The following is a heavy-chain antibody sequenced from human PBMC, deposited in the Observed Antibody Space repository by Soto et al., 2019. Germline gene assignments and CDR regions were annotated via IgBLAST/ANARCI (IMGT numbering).Heavy chain of an antibody. CDR3: ARGTRYPFWSGYTNYYFDY. CDR2: INAGNGDT. D-gene: IGHD3-3*01. J-gene: IGHJ4*02. Sequence: QVQLVQSGAEVKKPGASVKVSCKASGYTFTSYAMHWVRQAPGQRLEWMGWINAGNGDTKYSEKFQGRVTITRDTSASTVYMELSSLRSEDTAVYYCARGTRYPFWSGYTNYYFDYWGQGTLVPVSS. V-gene: IGHV1-3*01. CDR1: GYTFTSYA.